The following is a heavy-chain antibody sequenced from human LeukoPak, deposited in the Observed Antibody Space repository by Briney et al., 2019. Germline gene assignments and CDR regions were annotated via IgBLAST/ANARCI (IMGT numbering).Heavy chain of an antibody. CDR1: GYTFTSYD. D-gene: IGHD1-14*01. J-gene: IGHJ6*02. CDR2: MNPNSGNT. Sequence: ASVKVSCKASGYTFTSYDINWVRQATGQGLEWMGWMNPNSGNTGYAQKFQGRVTITRNTSITTAYMELSSLTSEDTAVYYCAREMNPYYYYGMDVWGQGTTVTVSS. CDR3: AREMNPYYYYGMDV. V-gene: IGHV1-8*01.